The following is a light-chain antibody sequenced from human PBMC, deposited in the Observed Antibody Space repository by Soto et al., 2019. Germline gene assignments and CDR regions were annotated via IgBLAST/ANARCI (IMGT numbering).Light chain of an antibody. CDR3: QQRSNCPLT. J-gene: IGKJ4*01. V-gene: IGKV3-11*01. Sequence: EIVLTQSPATLSLSPGERATLSCRASQSVSSYLAWYQQKPGQAPRLLIYDASNRATGIPARFNGSGSGTDVTLPISRLEREDFAVYYCQQRSNCPLTFGGGTKVEIK. CDR2: DAS. CDR1: QSVSSY.